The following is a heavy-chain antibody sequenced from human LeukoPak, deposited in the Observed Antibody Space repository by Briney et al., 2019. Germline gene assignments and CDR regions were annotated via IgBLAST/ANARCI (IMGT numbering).Heavy chain of an antibody. CDR3: ATDRTSPRCGMDV. Sequence: PSETLSLTCAVYGGSFSGYYWSWIRQPPGKGLEWIGEINHSGSTNYNPSLKSRVTISVDTSKNQFSLKLSSVTAADTAVYYCATDRTSPRCGMDVWGKGTTVTVSS. CDR2: INHSGST. D-gene: IGHD2-2*01. J-gene: IGHJ6*04. V-gene: IGHV4-34*01. CDR1: GGSFSGYY.